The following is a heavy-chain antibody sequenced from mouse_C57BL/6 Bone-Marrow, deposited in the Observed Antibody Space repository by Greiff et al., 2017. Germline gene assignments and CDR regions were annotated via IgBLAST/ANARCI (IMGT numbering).Heavy chain of an antibody. Sequence: EVKLMESGGGLVKPGGSLKLSCAASGFTFSSYAMSWVRQTPEKRLEWVATISDGGSYTYYPDNVKGRFTISRDNAKNNLYLQMSHLKSEDTAMYYCARVHYGSMDYWGQGTSVTVSS. D-gene: IGHD1-1*01. CDR3: ARVHYGSMDY. V-gene: IGHV5-4*03. CDR1: GFTFSSYA. J-gene: IGHJ4*01. CDR2: ISDGGSYT.